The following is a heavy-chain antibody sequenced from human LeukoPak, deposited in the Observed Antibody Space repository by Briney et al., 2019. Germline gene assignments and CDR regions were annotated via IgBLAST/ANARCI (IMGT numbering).Heavy chain of an antibody. Sequence: GESLKISCKGSGYSFTSYWIGWVRQLPGEGLEGMGIIYPGDSDTRYSPSFQGQVTISADKSISTAYLLWSSLKASDTAMYYCAGRVYSSSRYWFDPWGQGTLVTVSS. CDR2: IYPGDSDT. CDR1: GYSFTSYW. D-gene: IGHD6-13*01. J-gene: IGHJ5*02. V-gene: IGHV5-51*01. CDR3: AGRVYSSSRYWFDP.